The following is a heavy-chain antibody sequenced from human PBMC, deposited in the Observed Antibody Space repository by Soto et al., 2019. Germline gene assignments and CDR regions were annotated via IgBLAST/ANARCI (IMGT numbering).Heavy chain of an antibody. J-gene: IGHJ3*02. V-gene: IGHV1-69*13. CDR2: IIPIFGTA. D-gene: IGHD2-21*02. CDR3: ARVPPLAYCGGDCYSYAFDI. Sequence: ASVKVSCKASGGTFSSYAISWVRQAPGQGLEWMGGIIPIFGTANYGQKFQGRVTITADESTSTAYMELSSLRSEDTAVYYCARVPPLAYCGGDCYSYAFDIWGQGTMVTVSS. CDR1: GGTFSSYA.